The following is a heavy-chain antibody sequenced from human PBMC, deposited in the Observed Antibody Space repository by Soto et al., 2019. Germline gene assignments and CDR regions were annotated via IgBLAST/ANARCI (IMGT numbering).Heavy chain of an antibody. CDR2: VNPNTGNT. CDR1: GYTFRSYD. CDR3: ARAYCAGSFDF. D-gene: IGHD2-21*01. Sequence: QGQLVQSGAEVKKPGASVKVSCTGSGYTFRSYDIPWVRQATGQGLEWMGWVNPNTGNTGYAQKFKGRVTMTRDMYKRSAYMEVNSLTYEDTAIYYCARAYCAGSFDFWGQGTLVSVSS. J-gene: IGHJ5*01. V-gene: IGHV1-8*01.